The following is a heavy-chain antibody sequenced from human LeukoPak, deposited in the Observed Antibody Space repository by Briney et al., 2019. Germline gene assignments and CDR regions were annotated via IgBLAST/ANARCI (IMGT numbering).Heavy chain of an antibody. D-gene: IGHD3-22*01. CDR1: GGSISSGGYY. J-gene: IGHJ6*02. V-gene: IGHV4-31*03. CDR3: ASCYYDSSGFFGMDV. CDR2: IYYSGST. Sequence: SQTLSLTCTVSGGSISSGGYYWSWIRQHPGKGLEWIGYIYYSGSTYYNPSLKSRVTISVDTSKNQFSLKLSSVTAADTAVYYCASCYYDSSGFFGMDVWGQGTTVTVSS.